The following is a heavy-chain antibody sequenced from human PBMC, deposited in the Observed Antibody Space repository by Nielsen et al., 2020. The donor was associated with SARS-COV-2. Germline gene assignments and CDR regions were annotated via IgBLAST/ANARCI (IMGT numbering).Heavy chain of an antibody. J-gene: IGHJ4*02. CDR2: ISYDGSNK. Sequence: GGSLRLSCAASGFTFSSYAMHWVRQAPGKGLEWVAVISYDGSNKYYADSVKGRFTISRDNSKNTLYLQMNSLRAEDTAVYYCAGSQGQPYYFDYWGQGTLVTVSS. CDR1: GFTFSSYA. D-gene: IGHD3-10*01. V-gene: IGHV3-30*04. CDR3: AGSQGQPYYFDY.